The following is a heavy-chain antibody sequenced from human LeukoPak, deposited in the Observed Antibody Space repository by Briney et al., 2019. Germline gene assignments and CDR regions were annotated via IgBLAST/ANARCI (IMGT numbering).Heavy chain of an antibody. J-gene: IGHJ5*02. V-gene: IGHV3-74*01. CDR3: SRGDCTSTTCHNWFDP. Sequence: PGGSLRLSCAASGFTFSRYWMHWVRQAPGTGLVWVSRIDSDGSITDYADSVKGRFTISRDNAKNTLYLQMNSLRADDTAVYYCSRGDCTSTTCHNWFDPWGQGTLVTVSP. D-gene: IGHD2-2*01. CDR2: IDSDGSIT. CDR1: GFTFSRYW.